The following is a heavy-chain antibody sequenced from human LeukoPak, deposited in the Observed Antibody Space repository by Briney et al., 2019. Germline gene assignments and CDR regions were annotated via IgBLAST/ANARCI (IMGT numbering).Heavy chain of an antibody. CDR3: ARDQEGTSSWYHFPDD. CDR2: IYSGGST. CDR1: GFTVSSNY. D-gene: IGHD6-13*01. Sequence: GGSLRLSCAASGFTVSSNYMSWVRQAPGKGLEWVSVIYSGGSTYYADSVKGRFTISRDNSKNTLYLQMNSLRAEDTAVYYCARDQEGTSSWYHFPDDWGQGTLVNVSS. V-gene: IGHV3-66*01. J-gene: IGHJ4*02.